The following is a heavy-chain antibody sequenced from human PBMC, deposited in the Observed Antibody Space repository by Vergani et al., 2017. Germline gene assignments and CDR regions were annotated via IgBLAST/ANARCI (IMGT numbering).Heavy chain of an antibody. J-gene: IGHJ5*02. V-gene: IGHV3-9*01. CDR1: GFTFDDYA. Sequence: EVQLVESGGGLVQPGRSLRLSCAASGFTFDDYAMHWVRQAPGKGLEWVSGINWNSDSIAYADSVKGRFTISRDNSKNTLYLEMKSLRVEDTAVYYCARARCGGACFMSNWLDTWGQGTLVSVSS. CDR3: ARARCGGACFMSNWLDT. CDR2: INWNSDSI. D-gene: IGHD2-21*02.